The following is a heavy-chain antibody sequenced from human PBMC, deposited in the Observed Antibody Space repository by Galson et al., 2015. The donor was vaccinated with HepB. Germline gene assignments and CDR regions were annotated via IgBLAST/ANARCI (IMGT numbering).Heavy chain of an antibody. CDR2: ISPSPYNRYT. V-gene: IGHV1-18*01. Sequence: SVKVSCKASGYTFSTYSITWVRQAPGRGLEWMGWISPSPYNRYTNYARKFQGRVTMTTDTSTSTAYMELRSLRSDDTAVYYCARGALVVVVGATQNNWFDPWGQGTLVTISS. CDR3: ARGALVVVVGATQNNWFDP. J-gene: IGHJ5*02. D-gene: IGHD2-15*01. CDR1: GYTFSTYS.